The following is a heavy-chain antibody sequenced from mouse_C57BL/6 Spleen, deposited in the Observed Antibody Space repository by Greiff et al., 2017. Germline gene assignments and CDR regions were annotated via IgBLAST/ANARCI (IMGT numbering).Heavy chain of an antibody. Sequence: EVQLVESGGGLVPPKGSLKLSCAASGFSFNTYAMNWVRQAPGKGLEWVARIRSKSNNYATYYADSVKDRFTISRDDSESMLYLQMNNVKSEDTAMYYCVRGATVVFDYWGQGTTLTVSS. V-gene: IGHV10-1*01. D-gene: IGHD1-1*01. CDR1: GFSFNTYA. CDR2: IRSKSNNYAT. CDR3: VRGATVVFDY. J-gene: IGHJ2*01.